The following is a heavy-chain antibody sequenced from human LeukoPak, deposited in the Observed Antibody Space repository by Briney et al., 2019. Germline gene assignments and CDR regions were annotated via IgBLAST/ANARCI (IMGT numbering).Heavy chain of an antibody. Sequence: GGSLRLSCAASGFAFSTYGIHWVRQAPGKGLDWVAVISYDGSNKYYADSVKGRFDISRDNSKDTAYLQVNSLRVEDTGVYYCAKGRAVVASSPEFDYWGQGTLVTVSS. CDR2: ISYDGSNK. CDR3: AKGRAVVASSPEFDY. V-gene: IGHV3-30*18. J-gene: IGHJ4*02. D-gene: IGHD3-10*01. CDR1: GFAFSTYG.